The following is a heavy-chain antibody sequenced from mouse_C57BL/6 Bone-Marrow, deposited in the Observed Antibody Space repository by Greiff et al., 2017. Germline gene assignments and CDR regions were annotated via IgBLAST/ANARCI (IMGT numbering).Heavy chain of an antibody. J-gene: IGHJ3*01. CDR1: GYTFTSYW. V-gene: IGHV1-69*01. Sequence: QVQLQQPGAELVMPGASVKLSCKASGYTFTSYWMHWVKQRPGQGLEWIGEIDPSDSYTNYNQKFKGKSTLTVDKSSSTAYMQLSSLTSEDSAVYYCARAGDDSPITTVVERAWFAYWGQGTLVTVSA. D-gene: IGHD1-1*01. CDR3: ARAGDDSPITTVVERAWFAY. CDR2: IDPSDSYT.